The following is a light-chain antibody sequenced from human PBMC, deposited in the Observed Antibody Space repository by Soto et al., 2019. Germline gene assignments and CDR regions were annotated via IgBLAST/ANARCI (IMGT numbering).Light chain of an antibody. J-gene: IGKJ1*01. CDR3: QQSYSTPRT. CDR1: QSISNW. Sequence: DIQMTQSPSTLPASVGDRVTITCRASQSISNWLAWYQQKPGKAPNLLIYDASTLHSGVPSRFSGSGSGTDFTLTISSLQPEDFATYYCQQSYSTPRTFGQGTKVDI. CDR2: DAS. V-gene: IGKV1-39*01.